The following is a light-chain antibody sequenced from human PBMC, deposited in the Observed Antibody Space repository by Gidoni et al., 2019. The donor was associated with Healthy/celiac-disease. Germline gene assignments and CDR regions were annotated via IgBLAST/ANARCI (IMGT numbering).Light chain of an antibody. CDR3: SSYTSSSPV. Sequence: QSALPQPASVSGSPGQSITISCTGTSRDVGGYKYVSWYQQHPGKAPKLMIYDVSNRPSGVSNRFSGSKSGNTASLTISGLQAEDEADYYCSSYTSSSPVFGGGTKLTVL. CDR1: SRDVGGYKY. V-gene: IGLV2-14*01. CDR2: DVS. J-gene: IGLJ2*01.